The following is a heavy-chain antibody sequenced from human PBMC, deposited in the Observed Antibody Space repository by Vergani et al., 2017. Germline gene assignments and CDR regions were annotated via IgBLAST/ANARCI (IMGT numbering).Heavy chain of an antibody. J-gene: IGHJ6*03. CDR2: ISYDGKNK. CDR1: GFSFSSYG. D-gene: IGHD2-2*02. CDR3: AKDVGYCSSTNCYIDYYYYMDV. Sequence: QVQVVESGGGVVQPGRSLRLSCAASGFSFSSYGMHWVRQAPGKGLEWVAVISYDGKNKYYADSVRGRFTISRDNSKNTLYLQTNSLRGQDTAMYYCAKDVGYCSSTNCYIDYYYYMDVWGKGTTVTVSS. V-gene: IGHV3-30*18.